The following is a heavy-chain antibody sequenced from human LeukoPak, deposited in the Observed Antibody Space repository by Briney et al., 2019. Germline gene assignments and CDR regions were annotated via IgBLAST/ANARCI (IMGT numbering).Heavy chain of an antibody. CDR1: GFIVSSNY. CDR3: VHGGSYYSY. D-gene: IGHD1-26*01. Sequence: GGSLRLSCAASGFIVSSNYMSWVRQAPGKGLEWVSAIFSGGNTYYADSVKGRFTISRDNSKNTLYLQMTSLRAEDTAVYYCVHGGSYYSYWGQGALVTVSS. J-gene: IGHJ4*02. CDR2: IFSGGNT. V-gene: IGHV3-53*01.